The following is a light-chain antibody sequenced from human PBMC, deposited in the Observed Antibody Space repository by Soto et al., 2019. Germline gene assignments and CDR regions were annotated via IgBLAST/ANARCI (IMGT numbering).Light chain of an antibody. V-gene: IGKV1-39*01. Sequence: DIQMTQSPSSLSASVGDRVTITCRASQSISSYLNWYQQKPGKAPKLLMYAASSLQSGVPSRFSGSGAGTDFTLTISSLQPEDFATYYCQQSYSTPRFGPGTKLHIK. CDR3: QQSYSTPR. J-gene: IGKJ3*01. CDR1: QSISSY. CDR2: AAS.